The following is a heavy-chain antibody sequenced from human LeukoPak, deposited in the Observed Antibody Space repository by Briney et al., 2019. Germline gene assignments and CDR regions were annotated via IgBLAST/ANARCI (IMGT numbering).Heavy chain of an antibody. V-gene: IGHV4-61*08. J-gene: IGHJ4*02. D-gene: IGHD3-22*01. CDR3: ARAEVLPDYFDTSGAFDY. Sequence: SETLSLTCTVSGDSISSGDYYWSWIRQPPGKGLEWIGYIYYSGSTNYNPSLKSRVTISVDTSKNQFSLKLSSVTAADTAVYYCARAEVLPDYFDTSGAFDYWGQGTLVTVSS. CDR1: GDSISSGDYY. CDR2: IYYSGST.